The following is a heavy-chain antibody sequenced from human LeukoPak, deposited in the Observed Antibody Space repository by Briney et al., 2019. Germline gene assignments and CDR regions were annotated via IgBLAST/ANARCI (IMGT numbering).Heavy chain of an antibody. CDR2: TNPNSGGT. Sequence: ASVKVSCKASGYTFTGYYMHWVRQAPGQGLEWMGRTNPNSGGTNYAQKFQGRVTMTRDTSISTAYMELSRLRSDDTAVYYCARGGVLGDAFDIWGQGTMVTVSS. D-gene: IGHD3-16*01. CDR3: ARGGVLGDAFDI. J-gene: IGHJ3*02. V-gene: IGHV1-2*06. CDR1: GYTFTGYY.